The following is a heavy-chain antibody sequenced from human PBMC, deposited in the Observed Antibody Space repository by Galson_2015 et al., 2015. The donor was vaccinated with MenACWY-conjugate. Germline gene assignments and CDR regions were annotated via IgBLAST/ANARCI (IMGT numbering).Heavy chain of an antibody. D-gene: IGHD3-22*01. V-gene: IGHV3-23*01. CDR1: GFTFSSYA. CDR3: AKDKEITMIVELDY. CDR2: ISGSGGST. J-gene: IGHJ4*02. Sequence: SLRLSCAASGFTFSSYAMSWVRQAPGKGLEWVSAISGSGGSTYYADSVKGRFTISRDNSKNTLYLQMNSLRAEDTAVYYCAKDKEITMIVELDYWGQGTLVTVSS.